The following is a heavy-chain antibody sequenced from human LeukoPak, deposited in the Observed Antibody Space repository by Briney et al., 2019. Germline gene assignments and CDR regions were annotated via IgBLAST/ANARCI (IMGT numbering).Heavy chain of an antibody. Sequence: SQTLSLPCAISGDSVSSNSAAWTWLRQSPSRGLEWLGRTYYRSKWYNDYAVSVKSRITINPDTSKNQFSLQLNSETPEETAVYYCARGSSSYYYDSSGYYSGYYYYGMDVWGQGTTVTVSS. CDR2: TYYRSKWYN. CDR3: ARGSSSYYYDSSGYYSGYYYYGMDV. D-gene: IGHD3-22*01. J-gene: IGHJ6*02. CDR1: GDSVSSNSAA. V-gene: IGHV6-1*01.